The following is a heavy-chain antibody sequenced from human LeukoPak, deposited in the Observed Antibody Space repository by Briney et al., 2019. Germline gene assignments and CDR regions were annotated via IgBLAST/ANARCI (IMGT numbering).Heavy chain of an antibody. CDR1: GGSISSYY. D-gene: IGHD4-17*01. Sequence: PSETLSLTCTVSGGSISSYYWSWIRQPAGKGLEWIGRIYTSGSTNYNPSLESRVTMSVDTSKNQFSLKLSSVTAADTAVYYCARMTTVTTRGWFDPWGQGTLVTVSS. CDR2: IYTSGST. J-gene: IGHJ5*02. CDR3: ARMTTVTTRGWFDP. V-gene: IGHV4-4*07.